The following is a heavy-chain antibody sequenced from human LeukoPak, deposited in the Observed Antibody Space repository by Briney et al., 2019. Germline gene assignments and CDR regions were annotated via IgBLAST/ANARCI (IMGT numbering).Heavy chain of an antibody. D-gene: IGHD3-10*01. CDR2: IYYSGST. CDR3: ARAGWFGELLDY. J-gene: IGHJ4*02. V-gene: IGHV4-61*01. CDR1: GGSISSSSYY. Sequence: SETLSLTCTVSGGSISSSSYYWSWIRQPPGKGLEWIGYIYYSGSTNYNPSLKSRVTISVDTSKNQFSLKLSSVTAADTAVYYCARAGWFGELLDYWGQGTLVTVSS.